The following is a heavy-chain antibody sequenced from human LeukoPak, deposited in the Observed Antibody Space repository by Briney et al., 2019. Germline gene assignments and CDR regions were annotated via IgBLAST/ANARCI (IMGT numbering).Heavy chain of an antibody. D-gene: IGHD3-9*01. CDR1: GFTFGSYG. V-gene: IGHV3-30*18. J-gene: IGHJ4*02. Sequence: GGSLRLSCAASGFTFGSYGMHWVRQAPGKGLQWLAVISFDGSNKYYADSVKGRFTISRNTSNNTLSLQMNSLRAEDTAIYYCAKVDLDYWGQGTLVTVSS. CDR2: ISFDGSNK. CDR3: AKVDLDY.